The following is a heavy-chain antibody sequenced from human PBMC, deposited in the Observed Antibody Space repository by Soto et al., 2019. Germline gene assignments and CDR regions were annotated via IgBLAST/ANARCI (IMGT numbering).Heavy chain of an antibody. Sequence: GGSLRLSCAASGFTFSSYAMSWVRQAPGKGLEWVSAISGSGGSTYYADSVKGRFTISRDNSKNTLYLQMNSLRAEDTAVYYCAKPREKQDNDFWSGYYGYYYYYMDVWGKGTTVTVSS. CDR1: GFTFSSYA. D-gene: IGHD3-3*01. CDR2: ISGSGGST. V-gene: IGHV3-23*01. J-gene: IGHJ6*03. CDR3: AKPREKQDNDFWSGYYGYYYYYMDV.